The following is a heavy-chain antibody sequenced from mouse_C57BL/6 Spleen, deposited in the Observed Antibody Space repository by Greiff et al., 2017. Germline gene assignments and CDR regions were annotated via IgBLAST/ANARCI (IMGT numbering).Heavy chain of an antibody. D-gene: IGHD2-1*01. V-gene: IGHV1-59*01. CDR3: ARRLVREYYFDY. CDR1: GYTFTSYW. J-gene: IGHJ2*01. CDR2: IDPSDSYT. Sequence: VKLQQPGAELVRPGTSVKLSCKASGYTFTSYWMHWVKQRPGQGLEWIGVIDPSDSYTNYNQKFKGKATLTVDTSSSTAYMQLSSLTSEDSAVYYCARRLVREYYFDYWGQGTTLTVSS.